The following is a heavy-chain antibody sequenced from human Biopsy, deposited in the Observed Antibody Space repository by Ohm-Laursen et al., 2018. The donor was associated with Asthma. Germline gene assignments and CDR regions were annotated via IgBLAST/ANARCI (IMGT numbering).Heavy chain of an antibody. CDR3: ARGQKSAGDRWFDP. Sequence: ASVKVSCKASGYTFIGCHIHWMRQAPGQGLEWMGRINPNSGGTNYAQKFQGRATMTRDTPISTAYMEVSRLRSDDTAVYYCARGQKSAGDRWFDPWGQGTLVTVSS. D-gene: IGHD6-13*01. V-gene: IGHV1-2*06. J-gene: IGHJ5*02. CDR2: INPNSGGT. CDR1: GYTFIGCH.